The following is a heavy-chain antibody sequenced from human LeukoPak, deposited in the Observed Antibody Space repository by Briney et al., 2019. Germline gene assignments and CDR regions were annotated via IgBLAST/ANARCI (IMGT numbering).Heavy chain of an antibody. CDR1: GFTFSSYS. D-gene: IGHD3-10*01. V-gene: IGHV3-64*01. CDR3: ASHSGREFDY. CDR2: ISSNGGST. J-gene: IGHJ4*02. Sequence: GGSLRLSCAASGFTFSSYSMNWVRQAPGKGLEYVSAISSNGGSTYYANSVKGRFTISRDNSKNTLYLQMGSLRAEDMAVYYCASHSGREFDYWGQGTLVTVSS.